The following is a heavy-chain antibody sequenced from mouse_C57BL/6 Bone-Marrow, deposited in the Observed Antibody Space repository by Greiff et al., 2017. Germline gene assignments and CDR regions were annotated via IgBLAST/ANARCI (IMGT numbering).Heavy chain of an antibody. CDR2: ILPGSGST. V-gene: IGHV1-9*01. D-gene: IGHD1-1*01. CDR1: GYTFTGYW. CDR3: ARDPFIYYYGSSWFAY. Sequence: VQLQQSGAELMKPGASVKLSCKATGYTFTGYWIEWVKQRPGHGLEWIGEILPGSGSTNYNEKFKGKATLTADKSSSTAYMELRSLTSEDSAVYFCARDPFIYYYGSSWFAYWGQGTLVTVSA. J-gene: IGHJ3*01.